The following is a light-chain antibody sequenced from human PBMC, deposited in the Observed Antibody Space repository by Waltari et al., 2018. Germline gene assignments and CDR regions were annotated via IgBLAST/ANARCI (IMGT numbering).Light chain of an antibody. V-gene: IGKV1-27*01. CDR2: AAS. Sequence: DIEMTQSPSSLSASVGDRVTITCRASPGISNYLAWYQQKPGKIPKLLIYAASTLQSGVPSRFSGSGSGTDFTLTISSLQPEDVATYYCQKYDRAPQTFGQGTKVEIK. CDR3: QKYDRAPQT. J-gene: IGKJ1*01. CDR1: PGISNY.